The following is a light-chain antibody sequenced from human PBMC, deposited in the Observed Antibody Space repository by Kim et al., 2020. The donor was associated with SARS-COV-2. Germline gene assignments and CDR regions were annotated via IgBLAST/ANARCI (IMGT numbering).Light chain of an antibody. CDR3: QQLESYPIT. CDR1: QDVKNI. CDR2: AAS. V-gene: IGKV1-13*02. J-gene: IGKJ5*01. Sequence: VSVGDRVTITCLTSQDVKNILAWYQQKPGKTPKLLIYAASTLHSGVPSRFSGSGSGTDFTLTISSLQPKDIATYFCQQLESYPITFGQGTRLEIK.